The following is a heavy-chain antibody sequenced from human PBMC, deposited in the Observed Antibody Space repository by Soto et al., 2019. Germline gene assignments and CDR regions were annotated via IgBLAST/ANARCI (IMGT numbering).Heavy chain of an antibody. J-gene: IGHJ4*02. D-gene: IGHD5-18*01. Sequence: PSETLSLTCTVSGVSVSTGGYFWTWIRPHPGKGLEWIGNIYYSGMTYYNPSLRGRVSISLDPSESQFSLKLNSVTAADTAVYYCARDSSGPGYSYGKFDYWGQGALVTVSS. CDR1: GVSVSTGGYF. CDR3: ARDSSGPGYSYGKFDY. CDR2: IYYSGMT. V-gene: IGHV4-31*03.